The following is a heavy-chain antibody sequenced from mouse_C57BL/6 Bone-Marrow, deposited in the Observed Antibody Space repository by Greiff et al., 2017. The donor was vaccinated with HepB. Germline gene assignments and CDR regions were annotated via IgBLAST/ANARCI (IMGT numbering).Heavy chain of an antibody. V-gene: IGHV5-17*01. J-gene: IGHJ2*01. D-gene: IGHD2-3*01. CDR1: GFPFSDYG. CDR3: ARGRQNGGYLYYFDY. Sequence: EVQLVESGGGLVKPGGSLKLSCAASGFPFSDYGMHWVRQAPEKGLEWVAYISSGSSTIYYADTVKGRFTISRDNAKNTLFLQMTSLRSEDTAMYYCARGRQNGGYLYYFDYWGQGTTLTVSS. CDR2: ISSGSSTI.